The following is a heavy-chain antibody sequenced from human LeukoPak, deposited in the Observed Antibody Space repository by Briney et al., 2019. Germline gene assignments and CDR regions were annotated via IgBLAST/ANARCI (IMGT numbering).Heavy chain of an antibody. J-gene: IGHJ6*03. Sequence: ASVKVSCKASGGTFGSYGISWVRRAPGQGLEWMGGIIPMFGTPNYAQRFQGRVTNTTDQSTSTASLELSRLRPGAPAGYSCAREWRNYYMEVWGKGTTVTVSS. CDR3: AREWRNYYMEV. V-gene: IGHV1-69*05. D-gene: IGHD3-3*01. CDR1: GGTFGSYG. CDR2: IIPMFGTP.